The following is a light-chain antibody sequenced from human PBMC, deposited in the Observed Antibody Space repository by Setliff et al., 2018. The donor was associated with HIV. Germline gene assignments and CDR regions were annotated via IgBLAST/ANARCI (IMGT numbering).Light chain of an antibody. CDR3: SSYAITNTLP. Sequence: QSALTQPASASGSPGQSITISCTGTSSDVGGYSYVSWYQQHPGRAPKLIIYEVKNRPSGVSRRFSGSKSGNTASLTISGLQAEDEADYYCSSYAITNTLPFGTGTKVTVL. CDR1: SSDVGGYSY. CDR2: EVK. J-gene: IGLJ1*01. V-gene: IGLV2-14*01.